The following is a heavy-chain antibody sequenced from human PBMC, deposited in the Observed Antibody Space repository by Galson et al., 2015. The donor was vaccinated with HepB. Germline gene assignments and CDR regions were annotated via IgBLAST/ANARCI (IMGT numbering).Heavy chain of an antibody. V-gene: IGHV3-23*01. CDR2: ISGSGGSR. D-gene: IGHD1-7*01. CDR1: GFPFSSYA. Sequence: SLRLSCAASGFPFSSYAMTWVRQAPGKGLQWISTISGSGGSRYYADSVKGRFTISRDNSQNTLYLQMKSLRAGDTAVYYCARDSRFNWNCSGRQHLDYWGQGTLVTVSS. J-gene: IGHJ4*02. CDR3: ARDSRFNWNCSGRQHLDY.